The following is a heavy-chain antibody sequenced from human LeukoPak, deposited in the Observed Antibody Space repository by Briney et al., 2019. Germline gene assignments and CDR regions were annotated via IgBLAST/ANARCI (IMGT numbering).Heavy chain of an antibody. Sequence: SETLSLTCTVSGGSIISSSFWWGWIRQPPGKGLEWIGSIYYSGVSYYNTSLKSRVTISVDKSQNQFSLKVNSLTAADTAVYYCATNGYYCMDVWGKGTTVTVSS. V-gene: IGHV4-39*07. CDR2: IYYSGVS. CDR1: GGSIISSSFW. CDR3: ATNGYYCMDV. D-gene: IGHD2-8*01. J-gene: IGHJ6*03.